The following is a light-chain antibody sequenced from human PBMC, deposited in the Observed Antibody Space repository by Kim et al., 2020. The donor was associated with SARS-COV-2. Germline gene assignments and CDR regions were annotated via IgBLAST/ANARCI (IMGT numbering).Light chain of an antibody. J-gene: IGLJ1*01. CDR1: SSDVGSDDV. V-gene: IGLV2-14*03. Sequence: QWLTNSCPGTSSDVGSDDVVSWHQHQPAKANQLMIYDVSSRPSGVSNRFSASTSGNTASLTIAGHQAEDEADYCCTSYTSSSTPCVFGTGTKVTVL. CDR3: TSYTSSSTPCV. CDR2: DVS.